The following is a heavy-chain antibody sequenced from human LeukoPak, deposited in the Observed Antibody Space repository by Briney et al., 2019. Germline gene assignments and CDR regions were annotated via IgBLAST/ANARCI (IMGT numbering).Heavy chain of an antibody. V-gene: IGHV1-69*13. CDR3: ARGINYCDSSGLNNWFDP. CDR2: IIPIFGTA. Sequence: SVKVSCKASGGTFSSYAINWVRQAPGQGLEWMGGIIPIFGTANYAQKFQGRVTITADESTSTAYMELSSLRSEDTAVYYCARGINYCDSSGLNNWFDPWGQGTLVTVSS. J-gene: IGHJ5*02. CDR1: GGTFSSYA. D-gene: IGHD3-22*01.